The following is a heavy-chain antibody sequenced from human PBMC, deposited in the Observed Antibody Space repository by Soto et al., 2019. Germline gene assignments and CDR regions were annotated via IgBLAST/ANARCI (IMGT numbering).Heavy chain of an antibody. V-gene: IGHV1-69*13. CDR1: GGTFSIYA. D-gene: IGHD3-22*01. J-gene: IGHJ3*02. CDR3: ARDNGQRDYYDSSLDAFDI. CDR2: IIPIFSTP. Sequence: SVKVTWTAAGGTFSIYAIIWVRQATRQGLEWMGGIIPIFSTPNYAQKFQGGVTITADESTSTAYMELSSLRSEDTAVYYCARDNGQRDYYDSSLDAFDIWGQGTMVTVS.